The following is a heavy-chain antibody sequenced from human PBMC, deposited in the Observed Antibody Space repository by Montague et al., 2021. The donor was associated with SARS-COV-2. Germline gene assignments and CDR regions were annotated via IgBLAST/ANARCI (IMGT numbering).Heavy chain of an antibody. J-gene: IGHJ4*02. CDR1: GGSFDSDNFF. CDR3: ARDRRYDVVSYYPDF. V-gene: IGHV4-39*07. Sequence: SETLSLTCSVSGGSFDSDNFFWGWIRQPPGKRLEWIGVISNGGSTFDNPSLKSRVTVSVHTSRNQLSLNVKSVTAADTAVYYCARDRRYDVVSYYPDFWGQGILVTVSS. D-gene: IGHD3-10*01. CDR2: ISNGGST.